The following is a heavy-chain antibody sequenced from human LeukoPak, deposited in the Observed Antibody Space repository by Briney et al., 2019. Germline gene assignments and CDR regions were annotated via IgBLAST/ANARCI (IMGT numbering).Heavy chain of an antibody. CDR1: GDSISSYY. CDR2: IYYSGNT. D-gene: IGHD3-10*01. J-gene: IGHJ5*02. CDR3: ARQSLGPSRSGTSNIWFDP. Sequence: SETLSLTCTVSGDSISSYYWSWIRQPPGKGLEWIGFIYYSGNTNYNPSLKSRVTISVDTPKNQSSLRLTSVTAADTAVYYCARQSLGPSRSGTSNIWFDPWGQGTLVTASS. V-gene: IGHV4-59*08.